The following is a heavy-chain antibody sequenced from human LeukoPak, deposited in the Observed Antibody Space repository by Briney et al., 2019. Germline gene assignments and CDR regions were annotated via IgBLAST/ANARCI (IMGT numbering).Heavy chain of an antibody. V-gene: IGHV3-21*01. CDR2: INSSSSYI. J-gene: IGHJ4*02. CDR1: GFTFSSYS. D-gene: IGHD1-26*01. CDR3: ARDGVAVGATTLDY. Sequence: GGSLTLSCAASGFTFSSYSMNWVRQAPGKGLEWASSINSSSSYIYYADSVKGRFTISRDNAKNSLYLQMNSLRAEDTAVYYCARDGVAVGATTLDYWGQGTLVTVSS.